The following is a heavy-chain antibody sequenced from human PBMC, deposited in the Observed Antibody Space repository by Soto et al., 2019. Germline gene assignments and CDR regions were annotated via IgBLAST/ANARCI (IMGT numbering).Heavy chain of an antibody. V-gene: IGHV4-59*01. CDR3: AGTVTKYYYYYYMDV. J-gene: IGHJ6*03. Sequence: SETLSLTCTVSGGSISSYYWSWIRQPPGKGLEWIGYIYYSGSTNYNPSLKSRVTISVDTSKNQFSLKLSSVTAADTAVYYCAGTVTKYYYYYYMDVWGKGTTVTVSS. CDR2: IYYSGST. CDR1: GGSISSYY. D-gene: IGHD4-4*01.